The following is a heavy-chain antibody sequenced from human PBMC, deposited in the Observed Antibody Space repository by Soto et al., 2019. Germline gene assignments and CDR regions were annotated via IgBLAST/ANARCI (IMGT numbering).Heavy chain of an antibody. CDR2: XXGXXYXP. CDR3: AKHGDGYNLVHFDS. J-gene: IGHJ4*02. D-gene: IGHD5-12*01. V-gene: IGHV3-23*01. Sequence: SLVRQPPGKGLEWVSTXXGXXYXPXXXDXXXGRFTISRDNSKNTMYLQMNSLRADDTAVYYCAKHGDGYNLVHFDSWGQGTLVTVSS.